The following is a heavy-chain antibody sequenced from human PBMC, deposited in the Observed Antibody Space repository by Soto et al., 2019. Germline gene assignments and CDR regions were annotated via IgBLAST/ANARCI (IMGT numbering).Heavy chain of an antibody. Sequence: EVQLVESGGGLVQPGGSLRLSCAASGFTVSSNYMSWVRQAPGKGLEWVSVIYSGGSTYYAESVKGRSTISRDNSKNTLYLPMNSLRAQDTAVYYCASPDSSGYSYGYFQHWGQGPLVTVSS. CDR1: GFTVSSNY. CDR3: ASPDSSGYSYGYFQH. CDR2: IYSGGST. V-gene: IGHV3-66*01. J-gene: IGHJ1*01. D-gene: IGHD3-22*01.